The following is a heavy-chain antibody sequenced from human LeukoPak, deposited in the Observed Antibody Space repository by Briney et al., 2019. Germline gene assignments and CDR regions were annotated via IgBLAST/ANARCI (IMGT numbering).Heavy chain of an antibody. V-gene: IGHV1-18*01. Sequence: ASVKVSCKASVYTFTSYGIRWVRQAPGQGLEWMGWISAYNGNTNYAQKLQGRVTMTTDTSTSTAYMELRSLRSDDTAVYYCARDGREWIHTDYWGQGTLVTVSS. D-gene: IGHD5-18*01. CDR3: ARDGREWIHTDY. CDR2: ISAYNGNT. J-gene: IGHJ4*02. CDR1: VYTFTSYG.